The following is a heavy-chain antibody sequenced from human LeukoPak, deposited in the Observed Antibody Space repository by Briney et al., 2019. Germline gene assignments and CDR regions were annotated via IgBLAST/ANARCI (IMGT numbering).Heavy chain of an antibody. D-gene: IGHD3-10*01. CDR2: INHSGST. V-gene: IGHV4-34*01. CDR1: GGSFSGYY. CDR3: ARGITMVRGVLGNWFDP. Sequence: PSETLSLTCAVYGGSFSGYYWSWIRQPPGKGLKWIGVINHSGSTNYNPSLKSRVTISVDTSKNQFSLKLSSVTAADTAVYYCARGITMVRGVLGNWFDPWGQGTLVTVSS. J-gene: IGHJ5*02.